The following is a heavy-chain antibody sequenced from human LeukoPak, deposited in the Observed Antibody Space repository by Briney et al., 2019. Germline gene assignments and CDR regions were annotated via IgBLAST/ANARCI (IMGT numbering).Heavy chain of an antibody. V-gene: IGHV3-21*01. CDR1: GFTFSSYS. J-gene: IGHJ6*02. CDR2: ISSSSSYI. D-gene: IGHD3-10*01. Sequence: GGSLRLSCAASGFTFSSYSMNWVRQAPGKGLEWVSSISSSSSYIYYADSVKGRFTISRDIAKNSLYLQMNSLRAEDTAVYYCAREGITMVRGSIYYYYGMDVWGQGTTVTVSS. CDR3: AREGITMVRGSIYYYYGMDV.